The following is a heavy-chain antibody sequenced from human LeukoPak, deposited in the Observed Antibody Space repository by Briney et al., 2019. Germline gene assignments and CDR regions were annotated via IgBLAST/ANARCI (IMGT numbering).Heavy chain of an antibody. Sequence: SETLSLTCTVPGDSVSNGNYYWSWLRQPPGKALEWIGYIYYTGSTYYNPSLEGRVTISVDTSRNQFSVKLSSVTAADTAVYYCARSQNYYGSGDYWSQGTLVTVSS. J-gene: IGHJ4*02. CDR2: IYYTGST. D-gene: IGHD3-10*01. CDR1: GDSVSNGNYY. V-gene: IGHV4-61*01. CDR3: ARSQNYYGSGDY.